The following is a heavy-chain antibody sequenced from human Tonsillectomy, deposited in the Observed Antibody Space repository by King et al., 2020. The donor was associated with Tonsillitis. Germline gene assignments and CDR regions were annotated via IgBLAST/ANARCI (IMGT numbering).Heavy chain of an antibody. D-gene: IGHD6-19*01. CDR3: AKDSSGWHYYYGMDV. J-gene: IGHJ6*02. V-gene: IGHV3-9*01. CDR1: GFTFDDYA. CDR2: ISWNSGSI. Sequence: VQLVESGGGLVQPGRSLRLSCAASGFTFDDYAMHWVRQAPGKGLEWVSGISWNSGSIGYADSVKGRFTISSDNAKKSLYLQMNSLRAEDTALYYCAKDSSGWHYYYGMDVWGQGTTVTVSS.